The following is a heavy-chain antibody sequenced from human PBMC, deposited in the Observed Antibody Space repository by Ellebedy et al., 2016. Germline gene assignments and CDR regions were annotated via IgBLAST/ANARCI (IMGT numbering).Heavy chain of an antibody. V-gene: IGHV3-23*01. CDR3: VDWGSGYYAFTY. CDR1: GFTFSTYA. J-gene: IGHJ4*02. Sequence: GGSLRLXCAASGFTFSTYAMSWVRQAPGKGLEWVSGISGSGNRIYYADSVEGRFAISRDNSKNMLYLQMNSLRAEDTAVYYCVDWGSGYYAFTYWGQGTLVTVSA. D-gene: IGHD3-16*01. CDR2: ISGSGNRI.